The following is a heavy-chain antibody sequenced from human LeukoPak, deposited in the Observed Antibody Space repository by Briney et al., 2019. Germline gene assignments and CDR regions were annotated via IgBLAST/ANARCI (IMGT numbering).Heavy chain of an antibody. J-gene: IGHJ1*01. D-gene: IGHD1-26*01. CDR1: GYTFTGYY. CDR3: ARTAGMGATSAQYFQH. V-gene: IGHV1-2*02. CDR2: INPNSGGT. Sequence: ASVKVSCKASGYTFTGYYMHWVRQAPGQGLEWMGWINPNSGGTNYAQKFQGRVTMTRDTSISTAYMELSRLRSDDTAVYYCARTAGMGATSAQYFQHWGQGTLVTVSS.